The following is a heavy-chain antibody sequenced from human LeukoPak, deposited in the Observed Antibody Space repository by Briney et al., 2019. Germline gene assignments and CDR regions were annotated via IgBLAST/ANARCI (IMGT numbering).Heavy chain of an antibody. CDR1: GFTFNRSW. CDR3: AIWTSGNY. Sequence: GGSLRLSCAASGFTFNRSWMNWVRQAPGKGLEWVANLDPSGSQKRYVDSVKRRFIISKDNPGASLYLDMYSLRAEDTAIYYCAIWTSGNYWGQGTLVTVSS. CDR2: LDPSGSQK. D-gene: IGHD1-1*01. J-gene: IGHJ4*02. V-gene: IGHV3-7*01.